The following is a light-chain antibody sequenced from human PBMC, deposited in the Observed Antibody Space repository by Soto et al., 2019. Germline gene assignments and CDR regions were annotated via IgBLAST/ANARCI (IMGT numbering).Light chain of an antibody. CDR2: DAS. CDR1: QSVSSY. CDR3: QQRSNWPPWT. J-gene: IGKJ1*01. V-gene: IGKV3-11*01. Sequence: EIVLTQSPATLSLSPGERATLSCRASQSVSSYLAWYQQKPGQAPRLLIYDASNRATGIPARFSGSGSGTDCTRTISSLEPEEFAVYYCQQRSNWPPWTFGQGTKVEIK.